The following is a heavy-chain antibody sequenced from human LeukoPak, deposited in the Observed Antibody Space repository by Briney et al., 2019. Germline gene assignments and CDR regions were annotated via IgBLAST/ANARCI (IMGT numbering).Heavy chain of an antibody. CDR3: ARTSSPYYDFWSGYSDLDY. D-gene: IGHD3-3*01. Sequence: KTGGSLRLSCAASGFTFSDYYMSWIRQAPGKGLEWVSYISSSGSTIYYADSVKGRFTIPRDNAKNSLYLQMNSLRAEDTAVYYCARTSSPYYDFWSGYSDLDYWGQGTLVTVSS. J-gene: IGHJ4*02. CDR2: ISSSGSTI. V-gene: IGHV3-11*01. CDR1: GFTFSDYY.